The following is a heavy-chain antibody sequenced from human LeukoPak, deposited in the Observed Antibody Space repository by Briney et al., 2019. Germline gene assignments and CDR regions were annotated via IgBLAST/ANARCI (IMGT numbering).Heavy chain of an antibody. D-gene: IGHD4-23*01. CDR2: ISAYNGDT. CDR1: GYTFTSYG. CDR3: ARQLRWDQYYFDY. V-gene: IGHV1-18*01. Sequence: SVKVSCKASGYTFTSYGFSWVRQAPGQGLEWMGWISAYNGDTKYALNLQGRVTMTTDTSTSTAYMELRSLRSDDTAVYYCARQLRWDQYYFDYWGQGTLVTVSS. J-gene: IGHJ4*02.